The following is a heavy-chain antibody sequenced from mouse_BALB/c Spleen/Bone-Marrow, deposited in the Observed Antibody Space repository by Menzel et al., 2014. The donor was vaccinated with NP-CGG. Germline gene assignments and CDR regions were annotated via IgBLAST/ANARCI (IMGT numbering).Heavy chain of an antibody. J-gene: IGHJ4*01. CDR2: INPYNGGT. D-gene: IGHD2-4*01. Sequence: VHVKQSGPELVKPGASMKISCKASGYSFTGYTMNWVKQSHGKNLEWIGLINPYNGGTSYNQKFKGKATLTVDKSSRTAYMELLSLTSEDPAVYYCARWAIYYDYGEDYAMDYWGQGTSVTVSS. CDR3: ARWAIYYDYGEDYAMDY. V-gene: IGHV1-18*01. CDR1: GYSFTGYT.